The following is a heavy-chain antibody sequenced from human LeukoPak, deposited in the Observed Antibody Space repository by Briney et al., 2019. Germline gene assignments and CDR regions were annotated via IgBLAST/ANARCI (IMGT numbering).Heavy chain of an antibody. D-gene: IGHD3-22*01. CDR3: ARGGYYDSSGYYLSQYYYYGMDV. Sequence: PSETLSLTCTVSGGSISSGSYYWSWIRQPAGKGLEWSGRIYTSGSTNYNPPLKSRVTISVDTSKNQFSLKLSSVTAADTAVYYCARGGYYDSSGYYLSQYYYYGMDVWGQGTTVTVSS. V-gene: IGHV4-61*02. J-gene: IGHJ6*02. CDR1: GGSISSGSYY. CDR2: IYTSGST.